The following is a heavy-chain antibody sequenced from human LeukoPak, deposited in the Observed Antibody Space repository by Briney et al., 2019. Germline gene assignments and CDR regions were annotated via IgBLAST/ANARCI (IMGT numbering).Heavy chain of an antibody. CDR3: ARNYYGSGSYWVPGLDYGMDV. Sequence: GGSLRLSCAASGFTVSSNYMSWVRQAPGKGLEWVSVIYSGGSTYYADSAKGRFTISRDNSKNTLYLQMNSLRAEDTAVYYCARNYYGSGSYWVPGLDYGMDVWGQGTTVTVSS. CDR2: IYSGGST. D-gene: IGHD3-10*01. V-gene: IGHV3-66*01. J-gene: IGHJ6*02. CDR1: GFTVSSNY.